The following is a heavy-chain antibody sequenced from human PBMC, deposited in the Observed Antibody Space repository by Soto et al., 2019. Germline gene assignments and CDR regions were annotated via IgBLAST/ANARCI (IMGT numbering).Heavy chain of an antibody. CDR2: ISSSSSYT. CDR3: ARDGIAARPSRWYFDS. J-gene: IGHJ4*02. V-gene: IGHV3-11*06. CDR1: GFTFSDYY. D-gene: IGHD6-6*01. Sequence: PGGSLRLSCAASGFTFSDYYMSWIRQAPGKGLEWVSYISSSSSYTNYADSVKGRFTISRDNAKNSLYLQMNSLRAEDTAVYYCARDGIAARPSRWYFDSWGQGTLVTVSS.